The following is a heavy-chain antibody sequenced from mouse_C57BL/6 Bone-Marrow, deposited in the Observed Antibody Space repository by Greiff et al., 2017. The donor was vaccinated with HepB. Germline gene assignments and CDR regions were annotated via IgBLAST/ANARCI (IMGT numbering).Heavy chain of an antibody. CDR3: AVTVVDY. CDR1: GYTFTSYW. D-gene: IGHD1-1*01. CDR2: IDPSDSYT. J-gene: IGHJ2*01. V-gene: IGHV1-59*01. Sequence: QVQLQQPGAELVRPGTSVKLSCKASGYTFTSYWMHWVKQRPGQGLEWIGVIDPSDSYTNYNQKFKGKATLTVDTSSSTAYMQLSSLTSEDSAVYYCAVTVVDYWGQGTTLTVSS.